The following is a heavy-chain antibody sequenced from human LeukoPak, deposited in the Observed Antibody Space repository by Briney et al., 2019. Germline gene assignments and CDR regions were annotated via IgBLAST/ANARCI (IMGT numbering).Heavy chain of an antibody. J-gene: IGHJ5*02. CDR2: INPSVGNT. V-gene: IGHV1-46*01. Sequence: ASVKVSCKASGYTFTTYYINWVRQAPGQGLEWMGIINPSVGNTIYAQQFQGRVTMTGDTSTSTVYMELSSLRSEDTAMYYCARLNRAYGSGSSLQNWFDPWGQGTLVTVSS. CDR1: GYTFTTYY. D-gene: IGHD3-10*01. CDR3: ARLNRAYGSGSSLQNWFDP.